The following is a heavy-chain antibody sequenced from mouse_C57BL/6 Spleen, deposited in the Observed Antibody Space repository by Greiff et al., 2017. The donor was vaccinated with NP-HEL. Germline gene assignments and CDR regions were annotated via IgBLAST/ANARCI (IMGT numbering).Heavy chain of an antibody. J-gene: IGHJ2*01. CDR2: ISGGGGNT. Sequence: DVQLVESGGGLVKPGGSLKLSCAASGFTFSSYTMSWVRQTPEKRLEWVATISGGGGNTYYPDSVKGRFTISRDNAKNTLYLQMSSLRSEDTALYYCARRGSSYSDYWGQGTTLTVSS. V-gene: IGHV5-9*01. CDR3: ARRGSSYSDY. CDR1: GFTFSSYT. D-gene: IGHD1-1*01.